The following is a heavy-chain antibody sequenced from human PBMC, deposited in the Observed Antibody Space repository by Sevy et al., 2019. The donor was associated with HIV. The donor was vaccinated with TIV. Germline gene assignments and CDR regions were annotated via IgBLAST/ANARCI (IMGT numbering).Heavy chain of an antibody. V-gene: IGHV3-23*01. Sequence: GGSLRLSCAASGFTFSSYAMSWVRQAPGKGLEWVSAISGSGGSTYYADSVKGRFTISRDNSKNTLYLQMNSLRAEDMAVYYCAKGEAVAGSGGGSFDYWGQGTLVTVSS. CDR3: AKGEAVAGSGGGSFDY. J-gene: IGHJ4*02. CDR2: ISGSGGST. CDR1: GFTFSSYA. D-gene: IGHD6-19*01.